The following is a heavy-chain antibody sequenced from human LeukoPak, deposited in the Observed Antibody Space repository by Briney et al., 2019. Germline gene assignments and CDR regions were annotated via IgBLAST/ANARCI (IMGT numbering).Heavy chain of an antibody. CDR1: GGSISSGSYY. V-gene: IGHV4-61*02. CDR3: ARAPLYSSSHDAFDI. D-gene: IGHD6-13*01. J-gene: IGHJ3*02. Sequence: PSQTLSLTCTVSGGSISSGSYYWSWIRQPAGKGLEWIGRIYTSGSTNYNPSLKSRVTISVDTSKNQSSLKLSSVTAADTAVYYCARAPLYSSSHDAFDIWGQGTMVTVSS. CDR2: IYTSGST.